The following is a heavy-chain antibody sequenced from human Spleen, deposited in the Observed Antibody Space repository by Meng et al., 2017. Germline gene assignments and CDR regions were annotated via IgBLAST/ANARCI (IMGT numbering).Heavy chain of an antibody. CDR3: ARFDFWRGVGAFDI. J-gene: IGHJ3*02. Sequence: GESLKISCAASGFTFSSYAMHWVRQAPGKGLEWVAVISYDGSNKYYADSVKGRFTISRDNSKNTLYLQMNSLRAEDTAVYYCARFDFWRGVGAFDIWGQGTMVTVSS. CDR1: GFTFSSYA. CDR2: ISYDGSNK. V-gene: IGHV3-30*01. D-gene: IGHD3-3*01.